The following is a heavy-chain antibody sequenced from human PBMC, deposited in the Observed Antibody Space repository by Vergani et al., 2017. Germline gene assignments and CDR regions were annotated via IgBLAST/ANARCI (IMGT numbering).Heavy chain of an antibody. CDR2: IRSKAYGGTT. Sequence: EVQLVESGGGLVQPGRSLRLSCTASGFTFGDYAMSWVRQAPGTGLEWVGFIRSKAYGGTTEYAASVKGRFTISRDDSKSIAYLQMNSLKTEDTAVYYCTRDQGGICFDYWGQGTLVTVSS. D-gene: IGHD3-16*01. CDR1: GFTFGDYA. J-gene: IGHJ4*02. CDR3: TRDQGGICFDY. V-gene: IGHV3-49*04.